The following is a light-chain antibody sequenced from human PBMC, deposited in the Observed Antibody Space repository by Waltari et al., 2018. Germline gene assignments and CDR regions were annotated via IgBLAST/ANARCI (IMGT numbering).Light chain of an antibody. Sequence: EIVLTQSPVTLSLSPGERATLSCRASQSVTTYLGWYQQKPGQAPRLLIYDASNRATGIPARFSGSGSGTDFTLTISSLEPDDFAVYYCHQCSTWPPAFGPGTKVDI. V-gene: IGKV3-11*01. CDR3: HQCSTWPPA. CDR2: DAS. CDR1: QSVTTY. J-gene: IGKJ3*01.